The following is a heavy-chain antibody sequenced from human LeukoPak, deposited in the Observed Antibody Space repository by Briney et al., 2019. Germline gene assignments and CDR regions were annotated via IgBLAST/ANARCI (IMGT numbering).Heavy chain of an antibody. D-gene: IGHD3-10*01. V-gene: IGHV3-48*01. CDR3: ARDRGFYFDY. CDR1: GFSFNTYS. Sequence: GGSLRLSCAASGFSFNTYSMNWVRQAPGKGLEWISFISSSSTTIYYADSVKGRFTISRDNAKNSLFLQMNSLRADDTAVYYCARDRGFYFDYWGQGNLVTVSS. J-gene: IGHJ4*02. CDR2: ISSSSTTI.